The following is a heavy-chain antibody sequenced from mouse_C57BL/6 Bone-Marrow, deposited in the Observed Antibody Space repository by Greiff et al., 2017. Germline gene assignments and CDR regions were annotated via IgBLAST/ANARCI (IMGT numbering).Heavy chain of an antibody. Sequence: VNVVESGAELARPGASVKLSCKASGYTFTSYGISWVKQRTGQGLEWIGALYPRSGNTYYNEKFKGKATLTADKSSSTAYMEIRSLTSEDSAVYVCASYYGSSYPAWFAYWGKGTLVTVSA. V-gene: IGHV1-81*01. CDR3: ASYYGSSYPAWFAY. CDR2: LYPRSGNT. CDR1: GYTFTSYG. D-gene: IGHD1-1*01. J-gene: IGHJ3*01.